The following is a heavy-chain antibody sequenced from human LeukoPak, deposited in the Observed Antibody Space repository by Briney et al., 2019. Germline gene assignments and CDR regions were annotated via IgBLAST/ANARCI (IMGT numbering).Heavy chain of an antibody. CDR1: GFTFSDYY. D-gene: IGHD2-15*01. V-gene: IGHV3-11*04. CDR3: ARLGYCSGGSCYGQPLDY. Sequence: GGSLRLSCAASGFTFSDYYMSWIRQAPGKGLEWVSYISSSGSTIYYADSVKGRFTISRDNAKNSLYLQMNSLRAEDTAVYYCARLGYCSGGSCYGQPLDYWGQGTLVTVSS. J-gene: IGHJ4*02. CDR2: ISSSGSTI.